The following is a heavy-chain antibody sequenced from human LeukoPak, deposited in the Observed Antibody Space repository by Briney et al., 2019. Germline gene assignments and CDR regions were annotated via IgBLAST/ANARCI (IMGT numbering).Heavy chain of an antibody. V-gene: IGHV3-30*04. J-gene: IGHJ4*02. D-gene: IGHD5-12*01. Sequence: GGSLRLSCAASGFTFSSYAMHWVRQAPGKGLEWVAVISYDGSNKYYADSVKGRFTISRDNSKNTLYLQMNSLRAEDTAVYYCARDGGGYSGYDPRDYFDYWGQGTLVTVSS. CDR1: GFTFSSYA. CDR2: ISYDGSNK. CDR3: ARDGGGYSGYDPRDYFDY.